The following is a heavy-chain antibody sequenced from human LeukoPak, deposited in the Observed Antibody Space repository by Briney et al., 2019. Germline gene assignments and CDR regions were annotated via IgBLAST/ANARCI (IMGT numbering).Heavy chain of an antibody. D-gene: IGHD3-10*01. Sequence: PGGSLRLSCAASGFTFSSYWMSWVRQAPGKGLEWVANIKQDGSEKYYVDSVEGRFPISRDNAKNSLYLQMNSLRAEDTAVYYCVRDKNYGFDYWGQGTLVTVSS. V-gene: IGHV3-7*01. CDR3: VRDKNYGFDY. J-gene: IGHJ4*02. CDR2: IKQDGSEK. CDR1: GFTFSSYW.